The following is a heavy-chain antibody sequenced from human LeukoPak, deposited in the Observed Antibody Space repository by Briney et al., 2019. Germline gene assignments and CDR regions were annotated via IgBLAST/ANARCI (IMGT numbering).Heavy chain of an antibody. CDR3: ARVRTGTTVWVLYYYYYGMDV. CDR1: GYTFTSYG. Sequence: GASVKVSCKASGYTFTSYGISWVRQAPGQGLEWMGWISAYNGNTNYAQKLQGRVTMTTDTSTSTAYMELRSLRSDDTAVYYCARVRTGTTVWVLYYYYYGMDVWGQGTTVTVSS. J-gene: IGHJ6*02. CDR2: ISAYNGNT. D-gene: IGHD1-1*01. V-gene: IGHV1-18*01.